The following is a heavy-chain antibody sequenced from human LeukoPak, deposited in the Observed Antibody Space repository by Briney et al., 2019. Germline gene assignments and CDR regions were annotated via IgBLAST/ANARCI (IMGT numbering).Heavy chain of an antibody. CDR1: GFTFSIYA. J-gene: IGHJ4*02. CDR2: ISSNGGST. CDR3: AALVVAGSDFDY. V-gene: IGHV3-64D*06. D-gene: IGHD6-19*01. Sequence: GGSLRLSCAASGFTFSIYAMSWVRQAPGKGLESVTGISSNGGSTYYADSVKGRFIISRDNSKNTVYLQMSSLRPDDTAVYYCAALVVAGSDFDYWGQGTLVTVSS.